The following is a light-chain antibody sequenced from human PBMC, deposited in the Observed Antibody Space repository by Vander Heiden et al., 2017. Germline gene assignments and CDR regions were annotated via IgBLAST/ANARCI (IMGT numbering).Light chain of an antibody. CDR2: GAS. CDR3: QQSDSTPPLT. Sequence: DIQLTQSPSSLSASVGNRVTITCRASQSISSYLNWYQQKPGKAPKLLIYGASSWESGVPARFSGSGSGTDFTLTISSLQPEDFATYYCQQSDSTPPLTFGGGTKVEIK. J-gene: IGKJ4*01. V-gene: IGKV1-39*01. CDR1: QSISSY.